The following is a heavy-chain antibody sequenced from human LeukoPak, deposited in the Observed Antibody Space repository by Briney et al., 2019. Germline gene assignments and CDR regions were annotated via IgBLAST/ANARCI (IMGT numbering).Heavy chain of an antibody. D-gene: IGHD3-10*01. CDR2: IIPIFGTA. V-gene: IGHV1-69*13. CDR1: GGTFSSYA. CDR3: ARGTYYYGSGSSNYYYYYYMDV. J-gene: IGHJ6*03. Sequence: SVKVSCKASGGTFSSYAISWVRQAPGQGLEWMGGIIPIFGTANYAQKFQGRVTITADESTSTAYMELSSLRSEDTAVYYCARGTYYYGSGSSNYYYYYYMDVWGKGTTVTVSS.